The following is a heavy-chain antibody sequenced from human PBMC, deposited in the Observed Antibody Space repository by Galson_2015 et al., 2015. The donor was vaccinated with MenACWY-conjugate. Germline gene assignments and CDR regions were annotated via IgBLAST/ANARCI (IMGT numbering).Heavy chain of an antibody. J-gene: IGHJ4*02. D-gene: IGHD1-26*01. CDR3: ARSRGASFYFDS. CDR2: INTGGSST. V-gene: IGHV3-74*01. Sequence: SLRLSCAASGFTFNTYWMNWVRQAPGKGLEWVSRINTGGSSTTYADSVKGRFTFSRDNAKNTLYLQMNSLRPEDTAVFYCARSRGASFYFDSWGQGTPVTVSS. CDR1: GFTFNTYW.